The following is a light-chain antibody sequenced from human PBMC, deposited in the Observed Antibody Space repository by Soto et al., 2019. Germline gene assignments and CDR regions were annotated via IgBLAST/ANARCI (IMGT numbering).Light chain of an antibody. CDR1: QSVSSSF. J-gene: IGKJ1*01. CDR2: GAS. Sequence: EIVLTQSPGTLSLSPGERATLSCRAIQSVSSSFLAWYQQKPDQAPRLLIYGASSRATGIPDRFSGSGSGTDFTLTISRLEPEDFAVYYCQQYGSSPTFGQGTKVEIK. CDR3: QQYGSSPT. V-gene: IGKV3-20*01.